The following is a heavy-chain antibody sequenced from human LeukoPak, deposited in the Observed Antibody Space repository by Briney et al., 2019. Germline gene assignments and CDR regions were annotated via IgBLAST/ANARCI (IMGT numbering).Heavy chain of an antibody. CDR3: ARVQFYDKSGYYRHFDL. CDR2: IKQDGSEK. V-gene: IGHV3-7*01. J-gene: IGHJ2*01. D-gene: IGHD3-22*01. Sequence: GGSLRLSCAASGFTFRNHWMNWVRQAPGKGLEWVANIKQDGSEKNYVDSVKGRFTISRDNAKNSLCLQMDSLRAEDTAVYYCARVQFYDKSGYYRHFDLWGRGTLATVSS. CDR1: GFTFRNHW.